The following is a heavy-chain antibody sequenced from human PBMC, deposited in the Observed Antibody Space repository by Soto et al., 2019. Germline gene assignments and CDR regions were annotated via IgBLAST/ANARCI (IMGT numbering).Heavy chain of an antibody. CDR1: GYTFTGYY. Sequence: ASVKVSCKASGYTFTGYYMHWVRQAPGQGLEWMGWINPNSGGTNYAQKFQGRVTMTRDTALSTAYMELSRLRSDHTAVYYCAPRRDGYNYLYYWGQGTLVTVSS. D-gene: IGHD5-12*01. V-gene: IGHV1-2*02. J-gene: IGHJ4*02. CDR3: APRRDGYNYLYY. CDR2: INPNSGGT.